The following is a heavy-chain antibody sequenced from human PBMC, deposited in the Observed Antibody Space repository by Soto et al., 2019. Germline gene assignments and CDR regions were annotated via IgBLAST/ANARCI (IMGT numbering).Heavy chain of an antibody. CDR2: IRSEAFGGTT. J-gene: IGHJ6*02. D-gene: IGHD2-2*02. Sequence: EVQLVESGGGLVQPGRSLRLSCTTSGFTFGDYAVSWVRQAPGKGLEWVAFIRSEAFGGTTEYAASVKGRFTISRDDSKGIGYLRMNSLKTEETAVYFCTSGPYCSSSSCYRGDYYYYYGLDVWGQGTTVTVTS. CDR1: GFTFGDYA. V-gene: IGHV3-49*04. CDR3: TSGPYCSSSSCYRGDYYYYYGLDV.